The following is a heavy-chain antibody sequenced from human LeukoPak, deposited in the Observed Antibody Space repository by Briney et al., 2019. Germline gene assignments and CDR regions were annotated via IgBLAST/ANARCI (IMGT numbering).Heavy chain of an antibody. J-gene: IGHJ4*02. CDR2: ISYDGSNK. CDR1: GFTFSSYG. CDR3: AKDLYYDYVWGSYRYPLIFDY. D-gene: IGHD3-16*02. Sequence: GGSLRLSCAASGFTFSSYGMHWVRQAPGKGLEWVAVISYDGSNKYYADSVKGRFTISRDSSKNTLYLQMNSLRAEDTAVYYCAKDLYYDYVWGSYRYPLIFDYWGQGTLVTVSS. V-gene: IGHV3-30*18.